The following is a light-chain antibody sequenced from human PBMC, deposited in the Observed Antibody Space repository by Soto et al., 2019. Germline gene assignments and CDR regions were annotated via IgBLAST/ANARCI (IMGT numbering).Light chain of an antibody. CDR1: SSDVGSYNF. CDR2: EGN. V-gene: IGLV2-23*01. CDR3: CSYARSSSYYV. Sequence: QSALTQPASVSGSPGQSITISCTGTSSDVGSYNFVSWYQQHPGKAPKLMIYEGNKRPSGVSNRFSGSKSGNTASLTISGLQDEDEADYYCCSYARSSSYYVFGTGTKLTVL. J-gene: IGLJ1*01.